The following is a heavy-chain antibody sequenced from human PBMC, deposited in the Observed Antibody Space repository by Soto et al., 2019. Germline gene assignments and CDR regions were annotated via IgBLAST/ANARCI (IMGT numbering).Heavy chain of an antibody. Sequence: QITLKESGPTLVKPTQPLTLTCTFSGFSLTTSGVGVGWIRQPPGKALEWLALIFWNDDERYSPSLKSRLTITKDTSKNQVVHTMTNMDPVDTATYYCVHNGYSYDPFGYWGRGTLVTVSS. CDR3: VHNGYSYDPFGY. V-gene: IGHV2-5*01. D-gene: IGHD5-18*01. CDR1: GFSLTTSGVG. J-gene: IGHJ4*02. CDR2: IFWNDDE.